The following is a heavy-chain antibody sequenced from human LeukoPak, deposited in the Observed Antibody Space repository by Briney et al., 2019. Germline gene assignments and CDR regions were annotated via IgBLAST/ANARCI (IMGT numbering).Heavy chain of an antibody. CDR3: LIPHVYRSSTCCYLSY. D-gene: IGHD2-2*01. V-gene: IGHV1-69*05. CDR1: GGTLSSYA. J-gene: IGHJ4*02. Sequence: SVTVSCKASGGTLSSYAISWVRQAPGQGLEWMGGIIPIFGTANYAQKFQGRVTITTDESTRAAYMELSSLTSEETAVCYCLIPHVYRSSTCCYLSYWGQGTLVTVSS. CDR2: IIPIFGTA.